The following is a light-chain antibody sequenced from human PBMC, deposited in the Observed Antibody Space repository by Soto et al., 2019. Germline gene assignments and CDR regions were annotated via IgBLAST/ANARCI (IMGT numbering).Light chain of an antibody. J-gene: IGKJ2*01. CDR2: AAS. V-gene: IGKV1-6*01. CDR3: QQYDNLPGYT. CDR1: QDIGND. Sequence: ATQMTQSPSSLSASVGDRVTITCRASQDIGNDLGWYQQKPGKAPNLLIYAASSLQSGVPSRFSGSGSGTDFTLTISSLQPEDCATYYCQQYDNLPGYTFGQGTKLQIK.